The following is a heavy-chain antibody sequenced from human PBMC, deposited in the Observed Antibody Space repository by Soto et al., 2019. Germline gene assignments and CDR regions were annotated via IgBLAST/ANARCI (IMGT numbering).Heavy chain of an antibody. D-gene: IGHD3-3*01. J-gene: IGHJ4*02. CDR1: GGSFSGYY. CDR2: INHSGST. V-gene: IGHV4-34*01. CDR3: AGAIFGVVIIGYYFDY. Sequence: LSLTCAVYGGSFSGYYWSWIRQPPGKGLEWIGEINHSGSTNYNPSLKSRVTISVDTSKNQFSLKLSSVTAADTAVYYCAGAIFGVVIIGYYFDYWGQGTLVTVSS.